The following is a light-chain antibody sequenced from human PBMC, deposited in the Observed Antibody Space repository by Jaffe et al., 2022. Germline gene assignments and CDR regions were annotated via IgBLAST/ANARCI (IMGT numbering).Light chain of an antibody. Sequence: QSALTQPASVSGSPGQSITISCTGTSSDVGRYNLVSWYQHHPGKAPQVMIYEVTKRPSGVSDRFSASKSGNTASLTISGLQAEDEADYYCCSLTKSQTVIFGGGTKVTVL. V-gene: IGLV2-23*02. J-gene: IGLJ2*01. CDR3: CSLTKSQTVI. CDR1: SSDVGRYNL. CDR2: EVT.